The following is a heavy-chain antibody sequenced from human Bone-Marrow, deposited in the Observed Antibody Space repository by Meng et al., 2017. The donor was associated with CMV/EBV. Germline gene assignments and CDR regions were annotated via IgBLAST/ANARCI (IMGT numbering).Heavy chain of an antibody. CDR1: GFTFSSYS. V-gene: IGHV3-21*01. CDR2: ISSSSSYI. D-gene: IGHD6-19*01. Sequence: GGSLRLSCAASGFTFSSYSMNWVRQAPGKGLEWVSSISSSSSYIYYADSVKGRFTISRDNSKNTLYLEMNSLRLEDTAMYYCAREGYSSGRAGAFDILGQGTMVTVSS. J-gene: IGHJ3*02. CDR3: AREGYSSGRAGAFDI.